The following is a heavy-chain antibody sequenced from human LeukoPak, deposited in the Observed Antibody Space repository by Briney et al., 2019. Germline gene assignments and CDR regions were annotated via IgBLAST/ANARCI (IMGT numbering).Heavy chain of an antibody. CDR1: GFTFSSYA. J-gene: IGHJ4*02. Sequence: GGSLRLSCAASGFTFSSYAMSWVRQAPGKGLEWGSAISGSGGSTYYADSVKGRFTISRDNSKNTLYLQMNSLRAEDTAVYYCAKRGEYCSGGSCYYFDYWGQGTLVTVSS. D-gene: IGHD2-15*01. CDR2: ISGSGGST. CDR3: AKRGEYCSGGSCYYFDY. V-gene: IGHV3-23*01.